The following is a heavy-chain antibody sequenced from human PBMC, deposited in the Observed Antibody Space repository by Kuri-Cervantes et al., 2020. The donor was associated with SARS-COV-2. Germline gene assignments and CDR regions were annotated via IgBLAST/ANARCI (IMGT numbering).Heavy chain of an antibody. D-gene: IGHD6-13*01. CDR1: GFTFSSYV. CDR2: ISEDSRTI. J-gene: IGHJ4*02. CDR3: AIAAAEFFDY. V-gene: IGHV3-23*01. Sequence: GGSLRLSCSASGFTFSSYVMSWVRQAPGKGLEWVPTISEDSRTIHYADSVKGRVTISRDNSKNTVSLQMNSLRAEDTAVYYCAIAAAEFFDYWGQGTLVTVSS.